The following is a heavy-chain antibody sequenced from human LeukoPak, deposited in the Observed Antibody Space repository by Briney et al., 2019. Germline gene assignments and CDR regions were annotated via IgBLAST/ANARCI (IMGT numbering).Heavy chain of an antibody. CDR2: ISDSGGET. CDR1: GFTFSYYA. V-gene: IGHV3-23*01. D-gene: IGHD3-10*01. CDR3: AKVSGEYYFDY. J-gene: IGHJ4*02. Sequence: PGGSLRLSCAASGFTFSYYAMSWVRQAPGRGLEWVSVISDSGGETSYADSGKGRFTISRDNSKNTLYLQMNSLRAEDTAVYYCAKVSGEYYFDYWGQGTLVTVSS.